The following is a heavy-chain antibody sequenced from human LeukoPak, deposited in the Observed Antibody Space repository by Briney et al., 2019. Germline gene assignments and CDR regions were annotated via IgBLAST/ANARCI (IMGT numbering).Heavy chain of an antibody. CDR1: GFSFSDYY. J-gene: IGHJ6*02. CDR3: VRATEGGAMDV. D-gene: IGHD2-21*02. Sequence: PGGSLRLSCEASGFSFSDYYMTWIRQAPGEGLEWVSYISSGGDSTSYKESLEGRFTISRDNAKKSLYLRLNSLRPEDTAIYYCVRATEGGAMDVWGQGTTVTVSS. V-gene: IGHV3-11*05. CDR2: ISSGGDST.